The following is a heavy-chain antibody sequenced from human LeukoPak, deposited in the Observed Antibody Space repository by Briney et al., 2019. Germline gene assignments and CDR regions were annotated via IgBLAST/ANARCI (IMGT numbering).Heavy chain of an antibody. J-gene: IGHJ4*02. CDR2: ISGSGGST. V-gene: IGHV3-23*01. Sequence: GGSLRLSCAASGFTFSSYAMSWVRQAPGKGLEWVSAISGSGGSTYYADSVKGRFTISRDNAKNSLYLQMNSLRAEDTAVYYCARGGYYYGSGSYYKKLDYWGQGTLVTVSS. CDR1: GFTFSSYA. D-gene: IGHD3-10*01. CDR3: ARGGYYYGSGSYYKKLDY.